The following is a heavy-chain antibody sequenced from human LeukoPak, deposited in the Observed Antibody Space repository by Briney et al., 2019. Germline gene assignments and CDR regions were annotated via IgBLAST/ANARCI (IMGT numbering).Heavy chain of an antibody. CDR3: ARVDGYCTNGVCYKDDAFDI. CDR1: GGSISSGSYY. J-gene: IGHJ3*02. V-gene: IGHV4-61*02. Sequence: SQTLSLTCTVSGGSISSGSYYWSWIRQPAGKGLKWIGRIYTSGSTNYNPSLKSRVTISVDTSKNQFSLKLSSVTAADTAVYYCARVDGYCTNGVCYKDDAFDIWGQGTMVTVSS. CDR2: IYTSGST. D-gene: IGHD2-8*01.